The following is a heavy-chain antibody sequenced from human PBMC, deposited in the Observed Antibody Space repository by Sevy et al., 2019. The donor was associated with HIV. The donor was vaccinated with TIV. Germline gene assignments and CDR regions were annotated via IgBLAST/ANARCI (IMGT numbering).Heavy chain of an antibody. CDR2: IYYSGNT. V-gene: IGHV4-30-4*01. CDR1: GGPISNPDYN. J-gene: IGHJ5*02. D-gene: IGHD2-21*02. CDR3: ARVTHPFGWLDP. Sequence: SEILSLTCTVSGGPISNPDYNWSWIRQSPGKGLEWLGYIYYSGNTYYSPSLRSPISISIDTSKNLFSLTLMSVTAADTAVYFCARVTHPFGWLDPWGQGALVTVSS.